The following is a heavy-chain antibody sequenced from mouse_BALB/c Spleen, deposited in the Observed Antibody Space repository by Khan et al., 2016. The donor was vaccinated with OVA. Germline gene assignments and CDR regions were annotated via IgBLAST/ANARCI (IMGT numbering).Heavy chain of an antibody. CDR1: GFTFTNYG. D-gene: IGHD2-14*01. CDR3: ARVRYTGKMDC. CDR2: INTYTGEP. Sequence: QIQLVQSGPELKKPGETVQISCKASGFTFTNYGMNWVKQAPGKGFKWMGWINTYTGEPTFADDFKGRFAFSLETSASTAYLQINSLKNEDTAKYFWARVRYTGKMDCWGQGTSVTVSS. J-gene: IGHJ4*01. V-gene: IGHV9-3-1*01.